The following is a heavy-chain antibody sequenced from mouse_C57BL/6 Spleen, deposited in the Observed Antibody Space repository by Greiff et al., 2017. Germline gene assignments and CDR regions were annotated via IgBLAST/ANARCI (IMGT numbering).Heavy chain of an antibody. CDR3: ARTDGVSWFAY. CDR2: IYPGDGDT. V-gene: IGHV1-82*01. D-gene: IGHD1-1*02. J-gene: IGHJ3*01. CDR1: GYAFSSSW. Sequence: QVQLQQSGPELVKPGASVKISCKASGYAFSSSWMNWVKQRPGQGLEWIGRIYPGDGDTNYNGKFKGKATLTVDKSSSTAYMQLSSLTSEDSAVYFCARTDGVSWFAYWGQGTLVTVSA.